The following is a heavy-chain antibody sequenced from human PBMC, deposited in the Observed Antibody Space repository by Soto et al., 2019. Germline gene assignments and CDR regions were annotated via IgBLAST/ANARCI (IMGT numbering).Heavy chain of an antibody. V-gene: IGHV1-69*13. J-gene: IGHJ4*02. Sequence: ASVKVSCKASGGTFSSYAISWVRQAPGQGLEWMGGIIPIFGTANYAQKFQGRVTITADESTSTAYMELNSLRAEDTAVYYCAKDARYFDWLLWHYYFDYWGQGILVTVSS. CDR2: IIPIFGTA. CDR1: GGTFSSYA. D-gene: IGHD3-9*01. CDR3: AKDARYFDWLLWHYYFDY.